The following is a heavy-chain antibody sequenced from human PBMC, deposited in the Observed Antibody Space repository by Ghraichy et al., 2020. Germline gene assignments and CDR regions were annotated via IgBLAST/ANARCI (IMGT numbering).Heavy chain of an antibody. CDR2: IYYSGST. J-gene: IGHJ4*02. Sequence: SQTLSLTCTVSGGSISSYYWSWIRQPPGKGLEWIGYIYYSGSTNYNPSLKSRVTISVDTSKNQFSLKLSSVTAADTAVYYCARGRGQWLYYWGQGTLVTVSS. V-gene: IGHV4-59*01. CDR1: GGSISSYY. CDR3: ARGRGQWLYY. D-gene: IGHD6-19*01.